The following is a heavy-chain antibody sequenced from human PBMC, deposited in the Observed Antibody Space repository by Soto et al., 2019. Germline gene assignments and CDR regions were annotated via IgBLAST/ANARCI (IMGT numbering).Heavy chain of an antibody. D-gene: IGHD3-3*01. Sequence: ASVKPSCKASGYTFTSYGISWVRQAPGQGLEWMGWISAYNGNTNYAQKLQGRVTMTTDTSTSTAYMELRSLRSDDTAVYYCARIADYDFWSGRAFDPWGQGTLVTVSS. CDR3: ARIADYDFWSGRAFDP. V-gene: IGHV1-18*01. CDR1: GYTFTSYG. CDR2: ISAYNGNT. J-gene: IGHJ5*02.